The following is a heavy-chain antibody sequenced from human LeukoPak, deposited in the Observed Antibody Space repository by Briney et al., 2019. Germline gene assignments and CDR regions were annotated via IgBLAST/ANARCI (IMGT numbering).Heavy chain of an antibody. V-gene: IGHV1-69*06. D-gene: IGHD6-19*01. CDR3: ARYYSIAVAADAAIDAFDI. J-gene: IGHJ3*02. CDR1: GGTFSSYA. Sequence: EASVKVSCKASGGTFSSYAISWVRQAPGQGLEWMGGIIPIFGTANYAQKFQGRVTITADKSTSTAYMELSTLRSEDTAVYYCARYYSIAVAADAAIDAFDIWGQGTMVTVSS. CDR2: IIPIFGTA.